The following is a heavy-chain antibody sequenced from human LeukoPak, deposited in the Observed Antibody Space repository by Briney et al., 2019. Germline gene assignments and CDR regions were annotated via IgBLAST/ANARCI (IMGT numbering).Heavy chain of an antibody. CDR1: GYTFTGYY. J-gene: IGHJ5*02. D-gene: IGHD3-10*01. V-gene: IGHV1-2*02. Sequence: EASVKVSCKASGYTFTGYYMHWVRQAPGQGLEWMGWINPNSGGTNYAQKFQGRVTMTRDTSISTAYMELSRLRSDDTAVYYCARARNYGSGSSSPFDPWGQGTLVTVSS. CDR2: INPNSGGT. CDR3: ARARNYGSGSSSPFDP.